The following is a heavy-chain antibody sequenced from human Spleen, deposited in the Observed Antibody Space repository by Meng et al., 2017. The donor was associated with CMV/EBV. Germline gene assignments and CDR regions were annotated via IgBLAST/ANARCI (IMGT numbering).Heavy chain of an antibody. CDR3: AREGVTMVRGVITYYYYGMDV. D-gene: IGHD3-10*01. CDR2: IIPILSIA. Sequence: SVKVSCKASGGTFSSYAISWVRQATGQGLEWMGGIIPILSIANYAQKFQGRVTITADKSTSTAYMELSSLRSEDTAVYYCAREGVTMVRGVITYYYYGMDVWGQGTTVTVSS. J-gene: IGHJ6*02. V-gene: IGHV1-69*10. CDR1: GGTFSSYA.